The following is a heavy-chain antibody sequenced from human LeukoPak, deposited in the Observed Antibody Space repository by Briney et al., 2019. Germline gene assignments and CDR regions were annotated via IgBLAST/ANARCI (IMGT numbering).Heavy chain of an antibody. CDR1: GFTVSNFY. Sequence: GGSLRLSCAASGFTVSNFYMSWVRQAPGKGLEWVSVLYTGGSTYYADSVKGRFTISRDNSKNTLFLQMNRLRAEDTAVYYCARGGPRGYYDISGYSHLDYWGQGTLVTVSS. D-gene: IGHD3-22*01. CDR3: ARGGPRGYYDISGYSHLDY. J-gene: IGHJ4*02. V-gene: IGHV3-66*01. CDR2: LYTGGST.